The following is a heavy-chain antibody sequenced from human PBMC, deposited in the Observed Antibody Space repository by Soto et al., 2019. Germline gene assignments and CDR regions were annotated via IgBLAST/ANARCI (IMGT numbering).Heavy chain of an antibody. CDR3: AKRDLYY. CDR1: GFTFSTYA. CDR2: ISGSGGTT. J-gene: IGHJ4*02. V-gene: IGHV3-23*01. Sequence: EVQLLESGGGLVQPGGSLRLSCAASGFTFSTYAMSWVRHAPGQGLEWVSGISGSGGTTYYADSVKGRFTISRDNSKNALYLQMDNLRAEDTAIYYCAKRDLYYWGPGTLATVSS.